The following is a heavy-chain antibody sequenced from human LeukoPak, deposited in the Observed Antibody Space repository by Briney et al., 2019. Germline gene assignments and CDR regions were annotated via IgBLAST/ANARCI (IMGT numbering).Heavy chain of an antibody. D-gene: IGHD3-16*02. CDR1: GL. V-gene: IGHV3-7*01. CDR2: IKEDGGEK. Sequence: GGSLRLSCAASGLMSWVRHAPGKRLEWVASIKEDGGEKYYVDSVKGRFTVPRDSTKNSLYLQMNSLRAEDTSVYYCTRPRYRGFDYWGQGILVTVSS. CDR3: TRPRYRGFDY. J-gene: IGHJ4*02.